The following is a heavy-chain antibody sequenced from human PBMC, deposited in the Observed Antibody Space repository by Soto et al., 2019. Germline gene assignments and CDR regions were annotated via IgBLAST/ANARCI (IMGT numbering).Heavy chain of an antibody. V-gene: IGHV2-26*01. CDR1: GFSLSNARMG. Sequence: QVTLKESGPVLVKPTETLTLTCTVSGFSLSNARMGVSWIRQPPGKALEWLAHIFSNDKKSYSTSLKSRLTITKDTSKSQVVLTMTNMDPVDTATYYCARTPYDFWSGYTFDPWGQGTLVTVSS. CDR3: ARTPYDFWSGYTFDP. J-gene: IGHJ5*02. D-gene: IGHD3-3*01. CDR2: IFSNDKK.